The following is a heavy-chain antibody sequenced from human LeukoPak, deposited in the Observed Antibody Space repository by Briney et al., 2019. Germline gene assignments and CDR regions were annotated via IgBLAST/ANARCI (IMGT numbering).Heavy chain of an antibody. V-gene: IGHV3-23*01. CDR3: AKEVSSSSGGFDY. CDR2: ISGSGGST. J-gene: IGHJ4*02. Sequence: QASETLSLTCTVSGGSMSPYHWGWVRQAPGKGLEWVSAISGSGGSTYYADSVKGRFTISRDNSKNTLYLQMNSLRAEDTAVYYCAKEVSSSSGGFDYWGQGTLVTVSS. CDR1: GGSMSPYH. D-gene: IGHD6-6*01.